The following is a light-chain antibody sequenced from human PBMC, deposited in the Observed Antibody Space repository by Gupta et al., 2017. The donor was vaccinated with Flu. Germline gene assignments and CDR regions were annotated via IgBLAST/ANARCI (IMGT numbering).Light chain of an antibody. Sequence: EIVLTQSPATLSLSPGERATLSCRASQSVSSYLAWYQQKPGQAPRLLIYDASNRATGIPARFSGSGSGTAFTLTISSLEPEDFAVYYCQQRSNGPPITFGQGTRLEIK. J-gene: IGKJ5*01. CDR3: QQRSNGPPIT. V-gene: IGKV3-11*01. CDR1: QSVSSY. CDR2: DAS.